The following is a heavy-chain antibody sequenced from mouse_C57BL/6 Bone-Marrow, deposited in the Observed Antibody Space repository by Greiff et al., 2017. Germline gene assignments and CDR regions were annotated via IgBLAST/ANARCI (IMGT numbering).Heavy chain of an antibody. D-gene: IGHD2-3*01. J-gene: IGHJ3*01. Sequence: EVQVMESGGGLVQPGGSLKLSCAASGFTFSDYGMAWVRQAPRKGPEWVAFISNLAYSIYYADTVTGRFTISRENAKNTLYLEMSSLRSEDTAMYYCARTGWSAWFAYWGQGTLVTVSA. CDR3: ARTGWSAWFAY. CDR1: GFTFSDYG. V-gene: IGHV5-15*01. CDR2: ISNLAYSI.